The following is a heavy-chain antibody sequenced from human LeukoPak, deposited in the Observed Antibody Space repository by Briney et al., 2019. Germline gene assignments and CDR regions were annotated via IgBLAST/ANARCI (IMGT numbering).Heavy chain of an antibody. CDR3: AREGSIYYYDSSGYLGY. Sequence: PSQTLSLTCTVSGGSTSSGPYFWSWIRQPAGKGLEWIGRIYSGGRTTYNPSLKSRVTISVDTSKNQFSLKLSSVTAADTAVYYCAREGSIYYYDSSGYLGYWGQGTLVTVSS. CDR1: GGSTSSGPYF. J-gene: IGHJ4*02. D-gene: IGHD3-22*01. V-gene: IGHV4-61*02. CDR2: IYSGGRT.